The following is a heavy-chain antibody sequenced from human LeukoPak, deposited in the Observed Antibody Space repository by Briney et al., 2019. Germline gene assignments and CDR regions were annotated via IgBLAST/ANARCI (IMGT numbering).Heavy chain of an antibody. D-gene: IGHD1-26*01. V-gene: IGHV3-30-3*01. CDR1: GFTFSSYA. Sequence: HAGGSLRLSCAASGFTFSSYAMHWVRQAPGKGLEWVAVISYDGSNKYYADSVKGRFTISRDNSKNTLYLQMNSLRAEDTAVYYCARDKDSGGATGSIFDYWGQGALVTVSS. CDR3: ARDKDSGGATGSIFDY. CDR2: ISYDGSNK. J-gene: IGHJ4*02.